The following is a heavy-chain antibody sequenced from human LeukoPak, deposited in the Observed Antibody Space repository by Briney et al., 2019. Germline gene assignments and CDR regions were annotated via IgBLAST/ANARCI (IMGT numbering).Heavy chain of an antibody. J-gene: IGHJ4*02. CDR3: ARDVAGVHEY. CDR2: IKEDGGEK. V-gene: IGHV3-7*01. Sequence: SGGSLRLSCAASGFTFSTYWMSWVRQAPGKGPEWVANIKEDGGEKYYVDSVKGRFTVSRDNAKNSPYLEMNSLRAEDTAVYYCARDVAGVHEYWGQGTLVTVSS. CDR1: GFTFSTYW. D-gene: IGHD2-8*01.